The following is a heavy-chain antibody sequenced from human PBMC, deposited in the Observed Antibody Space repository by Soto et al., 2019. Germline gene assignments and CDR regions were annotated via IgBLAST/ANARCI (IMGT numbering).Heavy chain of an antibody. CDR2: ISSNGGST. CDR3: ARDGLRQYAFDI. J-gene: IGHJ3*02. Sequence: EVQLVESGGGLVQPGGSLRLSCAASGFTFSSYAMHWVHQAPGKGLEYVSAISSNGGSTHYANSVKGRFTISRDNSKNTLYLQMGRLRAEDMAVYYCARDGLRQYAFDIWGQGTMVTVSS. V-gene: IGHV3-64*01. CDR1: GFTFSSYA. D-gene: IGHD4-17*01.